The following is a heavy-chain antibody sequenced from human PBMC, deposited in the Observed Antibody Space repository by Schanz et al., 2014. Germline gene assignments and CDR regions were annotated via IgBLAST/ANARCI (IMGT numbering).Heavy chain of an antibody. Sequence: QVRLVQSGAEVKKPGASVKVSCKASGYTFTAYFIHWVRQAPGQGLEWMGRINPNTGGTNFAQKFQGRVTMTRDTSITTAYMDLGGLTSDDTAVYYCAREKGHGYSGLSWGQGTLLAVSS. CDR3: AREKGHGYSGLS. J-gene: IGHJ5*02. D-gene: IGHD5-12*01. V-gene: IGHV1-2*06. CDR2: INPNTGGT. CDR1: GYTFTAYF.